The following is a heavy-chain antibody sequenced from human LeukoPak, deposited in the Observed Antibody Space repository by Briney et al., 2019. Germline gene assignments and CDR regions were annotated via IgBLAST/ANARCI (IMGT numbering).Heavy chain of an antibody. J-gene: IGHJ6*02. Sequence: ASVKVSCKASGYTFTSYDINWVRQATGQGLEWMGWMNPNSGNTGYAQKFQGRVTMTRNTSISTAYMELSSLRSEDTAVYYCARVGYDILTGYSGMDVWGQGTTVTVSS. CDR3: ARVGYDILTGYSGMDV. CDR2: MNPNSGNT. CDR1: GYTFTSYD. V-gene: IGHV1-8*01. D-gene: IGHD3-9*01.